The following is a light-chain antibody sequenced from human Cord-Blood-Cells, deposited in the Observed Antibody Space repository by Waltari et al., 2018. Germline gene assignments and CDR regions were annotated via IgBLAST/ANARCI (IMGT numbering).Light chain of an antibody. J-gene: IGLJ2*01. CDR1: SSDVGGYNY. V-gene: IGLV2-11*01. CDR2: DVS. CDR3: CSYAGSYTLV. Sequence: QSALTQPRSVSGSPGQSVTLSCPGTSSDVGGYNYVSWYQQHPGKAPKLMIYDVSKRPSGVPDRFSGSKSGNTASLTISGLQAEDEADYYCCSYAGSYTLVFGGGTKLTVL.